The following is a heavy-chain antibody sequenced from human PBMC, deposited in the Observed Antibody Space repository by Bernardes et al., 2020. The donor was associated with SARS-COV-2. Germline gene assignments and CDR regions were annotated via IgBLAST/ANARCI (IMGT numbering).Heavy chain of an antibody. D-gene: IGHD5-12*01. CDR1: GGSISSSSYY. CDR2: IYYSGST. J-gene: IGHJ4*02. Sequence: SKTLSLTCTVSGGSISSSSYYWGWIRQPPGKGLEWIGSIYYSGSTSYNPSLKSRVTISVDTSKNQFSLKLSSVTAADTAVYYCAGQRWLRAEFDYWGQGTLVTVSS. V-gene: IGHV4-39*01. CDR3: AGQRWLRAEFDY.